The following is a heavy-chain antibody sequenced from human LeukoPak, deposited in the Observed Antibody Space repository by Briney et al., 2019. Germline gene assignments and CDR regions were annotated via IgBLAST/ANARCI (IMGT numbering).Heavy chain of an antibody. D-gene: IGHD5-24*01. CDR2: IYTSGST. CDR1: GGSISSGSYY. Sequence: PSETLSLTCTVSGGSISSGSYYWSWIRQPAGKGLEWIGRIYTSGSTNYNPSLKSRVTISVDTSKNQFSLKLSSVTAADTAVYYCARDQGDGLDYWGQGTLVTVSS. V-gene: IGHV4-61*02. CDR3: ARDQGDGLDY. J-gene: IGHJ4*02.